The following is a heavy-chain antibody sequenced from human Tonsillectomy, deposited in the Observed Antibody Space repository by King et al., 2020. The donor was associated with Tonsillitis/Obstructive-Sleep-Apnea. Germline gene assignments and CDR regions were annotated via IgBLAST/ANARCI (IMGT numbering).Heavy chain of an antibody. V-gene: IGHV1-2*04. D-gene: IGHD2-2*01. J-gene: IGHJ3*02. Sequence: QLVQSGAEVKKPGASVKVSCKASGYTFTGYYMHWVRQAPGQGLEWMGWINPNSGGTNYAQKFQGWVTMTRDTSISTAYMELGRLRSDDTAVYYCARDLGYYSSTSYYPVAFDIWGQGTMVTVSS. CDR3: ARDLGYYSSTSYYPVAFDI. CDR1: GYTFTGYY. CDR2: INPNSGGT.